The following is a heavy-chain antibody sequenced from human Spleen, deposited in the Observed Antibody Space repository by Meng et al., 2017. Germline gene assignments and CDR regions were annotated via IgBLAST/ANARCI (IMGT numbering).Heavy chain of an antibody. CDR2: IYYSGST. CDR1: GGSISSGGYY. CDR3: ARVSTGDFWSGYYTGGWFDP. J-gene: IGHJ5*02. Sequence: QLQESGPGLVKPSQTLSLTCTVSGGSISSGGYYWSWIRQHPGKGLEWIGYIYYSGSTYYNPSLKSLVTISVDTSKNQFSLKLSSVTAADTAVYYCARVSTGDFWSGYYTGGWFDPWGQGTLVTVSS. V-gene: IGHV4-31*01. D-gene: IGHD3-3*01.